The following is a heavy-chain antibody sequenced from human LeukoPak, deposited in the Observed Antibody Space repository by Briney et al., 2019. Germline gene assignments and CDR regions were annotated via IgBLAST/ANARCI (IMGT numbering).Heavy chain of an antibody. CDR2: IYDSGYT. CDR3: ARTWPGQLVPYTYPYYMDV. Sequence: SETLSLTCTVAGAFLKNYFWSWIRQPAGKGLEGIGRIYDSGYTNYNPSLKSRVTMSVDTSRNQFSLTLSSVTAADTAIYFCARTWPGQLVPYTYPYYMDVWGKGTTVTVSS. CDR1: GAFLKNYF. D-gene: IGHD6-6*01. V-gene: IGHV4-4*07. J-gene: IGHJ6*03.